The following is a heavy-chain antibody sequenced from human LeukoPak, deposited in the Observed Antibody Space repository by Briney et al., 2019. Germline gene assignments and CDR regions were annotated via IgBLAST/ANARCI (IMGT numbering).Heavy chain of an antibody. Sequence: SETLSLTCTVSGGSISSGDYYWSWIRQPPGKGLEWIGYIYYSGSTYYNPSLKSRVTISVDTPKNQFSLKLSSVTAADTAVYYCARAGFYYGSGSYYLYWFDPWGQGTLVTVSS. V-gene: IGHV4-30-4*01. CDR1: GGSISSGDYY. J-gene: IGHJ5*02. CDR2: IYYSGST. CDR3: ARAGFYYGSGSYYLYWFDP. D-gene: IGHD3-10*01.